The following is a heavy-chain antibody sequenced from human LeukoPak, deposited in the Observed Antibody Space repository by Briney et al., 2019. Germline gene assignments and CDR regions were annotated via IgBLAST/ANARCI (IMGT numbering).Heavy chain of an antibody. CDR1: GGSISSSSYY. CDR2: IYYSGST. CDR3: ARGNSSSWYVGPSDY. J-gene: IGHJ4*02. D-gene: IGHD6-13*01. Sequence: SETLSLTCTVSGGSISSSSYYWGWIRQPPGKGLEWIGSIYYSGSTYYNPSLKSRVTISVDTSKNQFSLKLSSVTAADTAVYYCARGNSSSWYVGPSDYWGQGTLVTVSP. V-gene: IGHV4-39*01.